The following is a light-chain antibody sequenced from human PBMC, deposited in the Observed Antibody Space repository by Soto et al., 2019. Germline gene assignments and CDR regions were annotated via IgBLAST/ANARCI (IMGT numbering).Light chain of an antibody. CDR1: QSISNS. Sequence: DIQMTQSPSTLSASVGDRVTIACRASQSISNSLAWYQQKPGKAPNLLINEVSGLESGVPSRFSGSGSGTEFTLTITSLQPDDFATYYCQQYSNFPYTFGQGTKLEI. J-gene: IGKJ2*01. V-gene: IGKV1-5*03. CDR3: QQYSNFPYT. CDR2: EVS.